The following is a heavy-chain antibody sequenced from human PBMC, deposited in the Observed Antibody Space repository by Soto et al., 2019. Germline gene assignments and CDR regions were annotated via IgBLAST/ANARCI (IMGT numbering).Heavy chain of an antibody. Sequence: GRSLRLSCAASGFTFSNYAMSWVLQAPGKGLEWVSSVSGNGGRTYYADSVKGRFTISRDNSKNTLSLQTNILRAEDTAIYYCAKDSDFPFFFDYWGQGALVTVSS. D-gene: IGHD2-21*02. J-gene: IGHJ4*02. CDR1: GFTFSNYA. V-gene: IGHV3-23*01. CDR3: AKDSDFPFFFDY. CDR2: VSGNGGRT.